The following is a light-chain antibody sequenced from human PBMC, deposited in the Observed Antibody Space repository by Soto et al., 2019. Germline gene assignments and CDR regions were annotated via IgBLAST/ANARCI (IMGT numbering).Light chain of an antibody. Sequence: DIQMTQSPSTLSASVGDRVTITCRASQSISSWLAWYQQKPGKAPKLLIYKASSLESGVPSRCSGSGSGTEFTLTISSLQPDDFATYYCQHLATFGQGTKVEIK. CDR2: KAS. CDR3: QHLAT. J-gene: IGKJ1*01. CDR1: QSISSW. V-gene: IGKV1-5*03.